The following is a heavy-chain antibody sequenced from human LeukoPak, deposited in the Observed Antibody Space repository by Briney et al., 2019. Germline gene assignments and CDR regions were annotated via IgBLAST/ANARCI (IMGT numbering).Heavy chain of an antibody. V-gene: IGHV3-7*01. CDR2: MKYDGSEK. CDR3: ARDIEAAGLFLDY. Sequence: PGGSLRLSCAASGFTFSSYWMSWVRQAPGKGLEWVANMKYDGSEKYYVDSVKGRLTISRDNAKNSLYLQMNSLRAEDTAVYYCARDIEAAGLFLDYWGRGTLVTVSS. D-gene: IGHD6-13*01. CDR1: GFTFSSYW. J-gene: IGHJ4*02.